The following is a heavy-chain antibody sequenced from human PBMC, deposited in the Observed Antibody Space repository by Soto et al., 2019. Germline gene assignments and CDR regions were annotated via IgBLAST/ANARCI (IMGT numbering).Heavy chain of an antibody. CDR3: ASPKGGGSHYYYGMDV. J-gene: IGHJ6*02. CDR1: GYSFTSYW. Sequence: GESLKISCKGSGYSFTSYWIGWVRQMPGKGLEWMGIIYPGDSDTRYSPSFQGQVTISADKSISTAYLQWSSLKASDTAMYYCASPKGGGSHYYYGMDVWGQGTKVTVSS. CDR2: IYPGDSDT. V-gene: IGHV5-51*01. D-gene: IGHD1-26*01.